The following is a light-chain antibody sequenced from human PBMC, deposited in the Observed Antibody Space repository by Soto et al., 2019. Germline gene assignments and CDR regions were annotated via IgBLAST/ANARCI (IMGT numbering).Light chain of an antibody. CDR3: QQYNSYPWT. CDR2: TAS. Sequence: DIQMTQSPSTLSASVGDRVTITCRASQSISSWLAWYQQKPGKAPKLLIYTASSLESVVPSRFSGSGSGTEFTLTISCLQPDDFATYYGQQYNSYPWTFGQGTKVEIK. J-gene: IGKJ1*01. V-gene: IGKV1-5*03. CDR1: QSISSW.